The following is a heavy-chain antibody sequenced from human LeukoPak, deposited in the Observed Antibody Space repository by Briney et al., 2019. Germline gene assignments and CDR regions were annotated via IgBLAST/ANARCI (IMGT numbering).Heavy chain of an antibody. Sequence: GRSLRLSCAASGFTFSSYAMHWVRQAPGKGLEWVAVISYDGSNKYYADSVKGRFTISRDNSKNTLYLQMNSLRAEDTAVYYYASIPAAIYWGQGTLVTVSS. CDR2: ISYDGSNK. J-gene: IGHJ4*02. V-gene: IGHV3-30*04. CDR1: GFTFSSYA. D-gene: IGHD2-2*01. CDR3: ASIPAAIY.